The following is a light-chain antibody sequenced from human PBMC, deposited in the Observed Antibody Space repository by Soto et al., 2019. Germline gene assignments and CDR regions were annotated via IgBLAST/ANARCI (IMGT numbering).Light chain of an antibody. CDR3: QQYYSNPELT. Sequence: DIVMTQSPDSLAVSLGERATINCKSSQSVLHSSNNKNYLAWYQQKPGQPPKLLIYWASSRESGVPDRFSGSGSATDFTLTISSLQAEDVATYYCQQYYSNPELTFGGGTKVEIK. CDR2: WAS. CDR1: QSVLHSSNNKNY. J-gene: IGKJ4*01. V-gene: IGKV4-1*01.